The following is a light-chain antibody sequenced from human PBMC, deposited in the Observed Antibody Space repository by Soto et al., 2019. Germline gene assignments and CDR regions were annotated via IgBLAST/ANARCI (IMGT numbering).Light chain of an antibody. Sequence: EIVLTHSPDTLSLSPGERATLSCRASQSIYTYLAWYQQKPGQAPRLPIYGASSRATGIPNRFSGGGSGTDFTLTISRLEPEDFAVYYCQQYGNSPQTFGQGTKVDIK. CDR1: QSIYTY. V-gene: IGKV3-20*01. CDR2: GAS. CDR3: QQYGNSPQT. J-gene: IGKJ1*01.